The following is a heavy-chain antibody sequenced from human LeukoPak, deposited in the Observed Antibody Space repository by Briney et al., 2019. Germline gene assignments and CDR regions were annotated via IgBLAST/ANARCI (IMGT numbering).Heavy chain of an antibody. Sequence: PGGSLRLSCAASGFTFSSYAMSWVRQAPGKGLEWVSAISGSGGSTYYADSVKGRFTISRDNSKNTLYLQKNSLRAEDTAVYYCAKDLWWFGEFPNVFDTWGQGTMVTVSS. V-gene: IGHV3-23*01. D-gene: IGHD3-10*01. CDR1: GFTFSSYA. CDR2: ISGSGGST. CDR3: AKDLWWFGEFPNVFDT. J-gene: IGHJ3*02.